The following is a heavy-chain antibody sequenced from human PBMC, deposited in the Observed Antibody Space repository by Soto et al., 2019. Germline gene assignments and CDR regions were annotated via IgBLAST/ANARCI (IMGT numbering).Heavy chain of an antibody. V-gene: IGHV4-34*01. CDR1: GGSFSGYY. D-gene: IGHD5-12*01. CDR3: ARLSISGYDSAFDI. Sequence: SETLSLTCAVYGGSFSGYYWSWIRQPPGKGLERIGEINHSGSTNYNPSLKSRVTISVDTSKNQFSLKLSSVTAADTAVYYFARLSISGYDSAFDIWGQGTMVTVPS. CDR2: INHSGST. J-gene: IGHJ3*02.